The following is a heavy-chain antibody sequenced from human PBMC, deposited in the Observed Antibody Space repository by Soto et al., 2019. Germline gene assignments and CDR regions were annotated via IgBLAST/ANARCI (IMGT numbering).Heavy chain of an antibody. Sequence: VGSLRLSCAASGFSLSSDSMGWVRQAPGQGLEWVSSVSSSGSFMNYADCVKGLFTISRDNSKNTLYLQMNSLRAEDTAVYYCAKSWDYVWGSFNLHFDYWGQGTLVTVSS. J-gene: IGHJ4*02. CDR2: VSSSGSFM. D-gene: IGHD3-16*01. CDR3: AKSWDYVWGSFNLHFDY. CDR1: GFSLSSDS. V-gene: IGHV3-21*01.